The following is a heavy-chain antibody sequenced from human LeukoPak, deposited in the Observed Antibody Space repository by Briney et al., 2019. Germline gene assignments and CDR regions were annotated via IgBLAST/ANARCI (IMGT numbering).Heavy chain of an antibody. Sequence: PGGSLRLSCVASGVTLSNYWMSWVRQAPGKGLEWVANIKQDGSQKYYVDSVKGRFTISRDNAKNSPFLQMNSLRAEDTAVYYCARNPITMVQGVISFDYWGQGTLVTVSS. J-gene: IGHJ4*02. V-gene: IGHV3-7*01. D-gene: IGHD3-10*01. CDR3: ARNPITMVQGVISFDY. CDR1: GVTLSNYW. CDR2: IKQDGSQK.